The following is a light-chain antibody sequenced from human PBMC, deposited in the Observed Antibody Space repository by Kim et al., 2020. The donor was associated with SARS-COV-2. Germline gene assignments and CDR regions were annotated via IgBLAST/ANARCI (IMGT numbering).Light chain of an antibody. CDR2: GAS. Sequence: GSVGDEVTITCRASQTINTFLNWYQQKPGKSPKLLIYGASSLQSGVPSRFRGSGSGTDFTLTITSLQPEDFATYFCQQSYSTPRYSFGQGTKLEI. CDR3: QQSYSTPRYS. CDR1: QTINTF. V-gene: IGKV1-39*01. J-gene: IGKJ2*03.